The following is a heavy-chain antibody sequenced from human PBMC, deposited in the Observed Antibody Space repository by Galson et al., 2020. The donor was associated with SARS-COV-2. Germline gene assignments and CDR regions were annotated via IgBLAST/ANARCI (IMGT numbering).Heavy chain of an antibody. CDR2: ISPSGGST. CDR1: GFTFSNYA. D-gene: IGHD3-22*01. CDR3: AKEKYHYYYDRSVYFDY. Sequence: GESLKISCAASGFTFSNYAMSWVRQAPGKGLEWLSGISPSGGSTYYADSMKGRFSISRDNSQNTVYLQMSSLRAEETAIYYCAKEKYHYYYDRSVYFDYWGQGILVTVST. J-gene: IGHJ4*02. V-gene: IGHV3-23*01.